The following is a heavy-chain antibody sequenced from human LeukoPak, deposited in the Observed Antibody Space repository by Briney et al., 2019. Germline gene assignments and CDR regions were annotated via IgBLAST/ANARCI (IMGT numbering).Heavy chain of an antibody. V-gene: IGHV4-39*07. CDR3: ARDDVGIAAAGSSFDY. CDR1: GGSISSSSYY. CDR2: IYYSGST. Sequence: PSETLSLTCTVSGGSISSSSYYWGWIRQPPGKGLEWIGIIYYSGSTYYNPSLKSRVTISVDTSKNQFSLKLSSVTAADTAVYYCARDDVGIAAAGSSFDYWGQGTLVTVSS. D-gene: IGHD6-13*01. J-gene: IGHJ4*02.